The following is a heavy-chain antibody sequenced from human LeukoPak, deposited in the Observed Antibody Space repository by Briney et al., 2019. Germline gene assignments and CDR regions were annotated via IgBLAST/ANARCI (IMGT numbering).Heavy chain of an antibody. Sequence: PGGSLRLSCKASGFTFISYWMHWVRQAPGKGLVWVSRMNSDGSSTSYADSVRGRFTISRDNAQNTLYLQMNSLRADDTAVYYCARVPLTAAADYWGQGTLVTVSS. D-gene: IGHD6-13*01. CDR2: MNSDGSST. J-gene: IGHJ4*02. V-gene: IGHV3-74*01. CDR3: ARVPLTAAADY. CDR1: GFTFISYW.